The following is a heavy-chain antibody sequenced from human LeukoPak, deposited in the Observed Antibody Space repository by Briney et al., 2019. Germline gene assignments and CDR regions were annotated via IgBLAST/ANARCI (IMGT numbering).Heavy chain of an antibody. CDR1: GGSFSAYY. CDR3: ARVRFLEWPAPMDV. CDR2: INHSRST. Sequence: SETLSLTCAVYGGSFSAYYWSWIRQPPGKGLQWIGEINHSRSTNYNPSLKSRVTISLDTSKNQISLKLSSVTAADTAMYYCARVRFLEWPAPMDVWGKGTTVTVSS. J-gene: IGHJ6*03. D-gene: IGHD3-3*01. V-gene: IGHV4-34*01.